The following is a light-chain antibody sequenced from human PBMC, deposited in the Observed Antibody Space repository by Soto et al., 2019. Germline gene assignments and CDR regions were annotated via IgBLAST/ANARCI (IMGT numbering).Light chain of an antibody. Sequence: VQMTQSPSSLSASVGDSLTITCRASQGISNYLAWYQQKPGKVPKLLIYAASTLQSGVPSRFSGSGSGTDFTLTISSLQPEDVATYYCQKYNGAPITFGQGTRLEIK. CDR3: QKYNGAPIT. V-gene: IGKV1-27*01. CDR1: QGISNY. CDR2: AAS. J-gene: IGKJ5*01.